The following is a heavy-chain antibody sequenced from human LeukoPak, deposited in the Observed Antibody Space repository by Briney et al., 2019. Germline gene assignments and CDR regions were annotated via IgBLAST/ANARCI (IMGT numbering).Heavy chain of an antibody. CDR1: GGSISSYY. V-gene: IGHV4-59*12. J-gene: IGHJ4*02. D-gene: IGHD6-19*01. CDR2: IYYSGST. Sequence: PSETLSLTCTVSGGSISSYYWSWIRQPPGKGLEWIGYIYYSGSTNYNPSLKSRVTISVDTSKNQFSLKLTSVTAADTAVYYCAREAQYSSALTHIDYWSQGTLVTVSS. CDR3: AREAQYSSALTHIDY.